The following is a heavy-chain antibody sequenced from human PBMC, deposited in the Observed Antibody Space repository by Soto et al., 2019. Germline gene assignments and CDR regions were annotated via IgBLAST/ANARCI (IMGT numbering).Heavy chain of an antibody. Sequence: SESLSLTCSVSGGSMNDVTHYWAWIRQPPGKGLEWIATTYYTGSTHYNSSLKSRATISVDTSQNQFSLELTSVTAADTAVYHCASARYFGVDVWGHGTTVTVSS. CDR2: TYYTGST. CDR3: ASARYFGVDV. D-gene: IGHD5-18*01. V-gene: IGHV4-39*01. J-gene: IGHJ6*02. CDR1: GGSMNDVTHY.